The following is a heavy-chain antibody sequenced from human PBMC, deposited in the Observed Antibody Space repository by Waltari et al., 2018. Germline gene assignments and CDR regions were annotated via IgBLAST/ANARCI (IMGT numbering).Heavy chain of an antibody. D-gene: IGHD1-26*01. CDR1: GGSISSSSYY. Sequence: QLQLQESGPGLVKPSETLSLTCTVSGGSISSSSYYWGWIRQPPGKGLEWIGSIYYSGSTYYNPSLKSRVTISVDTSKNQFSLKLSSVTAADTAVYYCARHASGSYGAEDYWGQGTLVTVSS. J-gene: IGHJ4*02. V-gene: IGHV4-39*01. CDR3: ARHASGSYGAEDY. CDR2: IYYSGST.